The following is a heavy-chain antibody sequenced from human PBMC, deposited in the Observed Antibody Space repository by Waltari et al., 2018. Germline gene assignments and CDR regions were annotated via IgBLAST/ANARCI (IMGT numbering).Heavy chain of an antibody. CDR1: GGPLSSSSYF. CDR2: IYYSGST. J-gene: IGHJ6*03. D-gene: IGHD5-12*01. CDR3: AREVPRNGYIGLIYYYMDV. V-gene: IGHV4-39*01. Sequence: QLQLQESGPGLVKPSETLSLTCTVPGGPLSSSSYFWAWSRPPPGKGLEWIGSIYYSGSTYYNLSLKSRVTISVDRSTNQVSLKLTSVTAADTAVYFCAREVPRNGYIGLIYYYMDVWGKGTTVTVSS.